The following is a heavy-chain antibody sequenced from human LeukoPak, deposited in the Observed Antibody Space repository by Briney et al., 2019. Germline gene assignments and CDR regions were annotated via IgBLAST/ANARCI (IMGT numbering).Heavy chain of an antibody. CDR3: ARESRPPRIGGLDV. CDR2: IQYDGSSI. CDR1: GFIFSNNG. V-gene: IGHV3-30*02. Sequence: GGSLRLSCVASGFIFSNNGMHWVRQAPGKGLDWVAFIQYDGSSIHYADSVKGRFTTSRDNYKNTAYLQMNSRRAEDTAVYYCARESRPPRIGGLDVRGEGPTVIVSS. J-gene: IGHJ6*04.